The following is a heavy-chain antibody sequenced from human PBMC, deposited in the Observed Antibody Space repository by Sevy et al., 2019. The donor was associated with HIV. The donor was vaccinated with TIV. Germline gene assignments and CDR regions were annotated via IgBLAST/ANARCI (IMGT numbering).Heavy chain of an antibody. CDR2: ISSSSSYI. CDR3: ARGLHSAAAGRVDY. Sequence: GGSLRLSCAASGFTFSSYSMNWVRQAPGKGLEWVSSISSSSSYIYYADSVKGRFTISRDNPKNSLYLQMNSLRAEDTAVYYCARGLHSAAAGRVDYWGQGTLVTVSS. D-gene: IGHD6-13*01. J-gene: IGHJ4*02. CDR1: GFTFSSYS. V-gene: IGHV3-21*01.